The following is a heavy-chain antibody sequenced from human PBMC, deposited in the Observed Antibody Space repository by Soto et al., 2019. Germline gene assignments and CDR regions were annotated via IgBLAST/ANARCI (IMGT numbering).Heavy chain of an antibody. J-gene: IGHJ6*02. D-gene: IGHD3-10*01. CDR3: ARVRGGSGLYYYYYYGMDV. V-gene: IGHV4-59*01. CDR1: CGSISSYY. CDR2: IYYSGST. Sequence: SETLSLTCTVSCGSISSYYWSWIRQPPGKGLEWLGYIYYSGSTNYNPSLKSRVTISVDTSKNQFSLKLSSVTAADTAVYYCARVRGGSGLYYYYYYGMDVWGQGTTVTVSS.